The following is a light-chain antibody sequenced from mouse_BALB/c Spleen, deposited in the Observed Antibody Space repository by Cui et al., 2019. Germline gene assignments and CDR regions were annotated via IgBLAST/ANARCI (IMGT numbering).Light chain of an antibody. V-gene: IGKV14-111*01. J-gene: IGKJ5*01. CDR1: QDIKSY. CDR3: LQYDEFPLT. CDR2: RAN. Sequence: DIKMTQSPSSMYASLGVRVTITCKASQDIKSYLRWVQQKPGKSPKTLIYRANRLVDGVPSRFSGSGSGQDYSLTISSLEYEDMGIYYCLQYDEFPLTFGAGTKLELK.